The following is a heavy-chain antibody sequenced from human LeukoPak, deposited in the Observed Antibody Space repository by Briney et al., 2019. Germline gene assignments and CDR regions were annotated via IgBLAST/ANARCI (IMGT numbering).Heavy chain of an antibody. Sequence: SETLSLTCNVSGGSISSYYWSWIRQHPGKGLEWIGHIYYSGSTNYNPSLKSRVTISVDTSKNQFSLKLSSVTAADTAVYYCARDLTGSYYFDYWGQGTLVTVSS. D-gene: IGHD1-26*01. CDR3: ARDLTGSYYFDY. V-gene: IGHV4-59*01. J-gene: IGHJ4*02. CDR1: GGSISSYY. CDR2: IYYSGST.